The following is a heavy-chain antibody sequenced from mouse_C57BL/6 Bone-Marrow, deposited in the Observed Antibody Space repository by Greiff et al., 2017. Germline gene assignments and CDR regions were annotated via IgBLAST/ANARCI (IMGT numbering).Heavy chain of an antibody. CDR3: ARSRVIYYGNSYYFDY. V-gene: IGHV1-22*01. D-gene: IGHD2-1*01. CDR2: INPNNGGT. CDR1: GYTFTDYN. J-gene: IGHJ2*01. Sequence: EVKLQESGPELVKPGASVKMSCKASGYTFTDYNMHWVKQSHGKSLEWIGYINPNNGGTSYNQKFKGKATLTVNKSSSTAYMELRSLTSEDSAVYYCARSRVIYYGNSYYFDYWGQGTTLTVSS.